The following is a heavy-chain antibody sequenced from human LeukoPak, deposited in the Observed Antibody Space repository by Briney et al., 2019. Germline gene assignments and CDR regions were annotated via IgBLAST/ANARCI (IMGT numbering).Heavy chain of an antibody. D-gene: IGHD3-16*01. CDR2: ISPNSGGT. J-gene: IGHJ4*02. CDR3: AREGQGYVY. Sequence: ASVKVSCKASGYTFTGYYMHWVRQAPGQGLEWMGWISPNSGGTNYAQKFQGRVTMTRDTSISTAYMDLARLGPDDTAVYYCAREGQGYVYWGQGTLVTVSS. V-gene: IGHV1-2*02. CDR1: GYTFTGYY.